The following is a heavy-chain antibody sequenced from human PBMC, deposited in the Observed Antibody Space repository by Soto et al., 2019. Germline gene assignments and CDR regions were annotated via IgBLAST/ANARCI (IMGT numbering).Heavy chain of an antibody. D-gene: IGHD2-15*01. CDR2: ISYDGSNK. CDR1: GFTFSSYG. CDR3: AKAQWSSYYGMDV. J-gene: IGHJ6*02. V-gene: IGHV3-30*18. Sequence: GGSLRLSCAASGFTFSSYGMHWVRQAPGKGLEWVAVISYDGSNKYYADSVKGRFTISRDNSKNTLYLQMNSLRAEDTAVYYCAKAQWSSYYGMDVWGQGTTVTVSS.